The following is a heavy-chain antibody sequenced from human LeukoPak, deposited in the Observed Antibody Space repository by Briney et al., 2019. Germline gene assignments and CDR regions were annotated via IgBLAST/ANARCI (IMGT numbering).Heavy chain of an antibody. J-gene: IGHJ5*02. CDR3: AALQTADDPVDP. CDR2: IYPEDSDT. Sequence: GESLNISCQGSGYSFTNNWIGWVRQMPGKGLEWMGIIYPEDSDTKYSPSFQGQLTISVDKSIRTAYLQWNNLKGSDTAMYLGAALQTADDPVDPWGQGTLVTVSS. V-gene: IGHV5-51*01. CDR1: GYSFTNNW. D-gene: IGHD3-3*01.